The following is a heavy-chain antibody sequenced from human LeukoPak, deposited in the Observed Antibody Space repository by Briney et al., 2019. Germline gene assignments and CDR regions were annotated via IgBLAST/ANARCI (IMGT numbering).Heavy chain of an antibody. CDR2: ISAYNGNT. D-gene: IGHD3-10*01. CDR3: ARDLDRSGYYYGMDV. CDR1: GYTFTSCG. J-gene: IGHJ6*02. Sequence: ASVKVSCKASGYTFTSCGISWVRQAPGQGLEWMGWISAYNGNTNYAQKLQGRVTMTTDTSTSTAYMELRSLRSDDTAVYYCARDLDRSGYYYGMDVWGQGTTVTVSS. V-gene: IGHV1-18*01.